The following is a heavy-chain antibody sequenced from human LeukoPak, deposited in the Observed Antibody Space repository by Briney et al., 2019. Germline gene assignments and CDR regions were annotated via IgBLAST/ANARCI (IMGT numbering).Heavy chain of an antibody. Sequence: ASVKLSCKASGGTFSSYAISWVRQGPGQGLGWMGRIIPILGIANYAQKFQGRVTITADKSTSTAYMELSSLRSEDTAVYYCASFYYDSSGYPVFYWGQGTLVTVSS. J-gene: IGHJ4*02. CDR1: GGTFSSYA. CDR2: IIPILGIA. D-gene: IGHD3-22*01. CDR3: ASFYYDSSGYPVFY. V-gene: IGHV1-69*04.